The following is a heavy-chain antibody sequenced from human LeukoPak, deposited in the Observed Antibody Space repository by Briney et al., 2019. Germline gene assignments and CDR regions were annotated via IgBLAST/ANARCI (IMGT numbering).Heavy chain of an antibody. CDR1: GFTFRSYG. D-gene: IGHD1-26*01. V-gene: IGHV3-33*06. CDR3: AKEIHSGTFGFDI. J-gene: IGHJ3*02. CDR2: IWADGSND. Sequence: HPGGSLRLSCAASGFTFRSYGMHWVRQAPGKGLEWVANIWADGSNDHYVDSVRGRFTISRDNFKNTLYLQMNSLRVDDTAVYHCAKEIHSGTFGFDIWGQGTMVTVSS.